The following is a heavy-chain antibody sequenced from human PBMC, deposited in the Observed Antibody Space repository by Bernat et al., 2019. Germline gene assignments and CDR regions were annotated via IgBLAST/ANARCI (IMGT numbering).Heavy chain of an antibody. CDR1: GFTFSNYG. D-gene: IGHD1-1*01. Sequence: QVQLVESGGGVVQPGRSLRIPCAASGFTFSNYGMHWVRQAPGTGPEWVAVIWYDGTNKYYADSVKGRFTISRDNSKNTLYLQMNSLRAEDTAVYYCARDPGSATTGIDYWGQGTLVTVSS. CDR2: IWYDGTNK. CDR3: ARDPGSATTGIDY. V-gene: IGHV3-33*01. J-gene: IGHJ4*02.